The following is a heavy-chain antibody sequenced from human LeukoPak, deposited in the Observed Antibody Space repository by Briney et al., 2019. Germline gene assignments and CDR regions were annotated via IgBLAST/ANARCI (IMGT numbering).Heavy chain of an antibody. D-gene: IGHD6-13*01. CDR1: GFTFSSYA. CDR3: AKDISGIAAAGTGEYFDY. J-gene: IGHJ4*02. Sequence: GGSLRHSCAASGFTFSSYAMSWVRQAPGKGLEWVSAISGSGGSTYYADSVKGRFTISRDNSKNTLYLQMNSLRAEDTAVYYCAKDISGIAAAGTGEYFDYWGQGTLVTVSS. CDR2: ISGSGGST. V-gene: IGHV3-23*01.